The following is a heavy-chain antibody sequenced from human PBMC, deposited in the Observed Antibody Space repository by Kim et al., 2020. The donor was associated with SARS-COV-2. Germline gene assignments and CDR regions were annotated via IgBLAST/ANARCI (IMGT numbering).Heavy chain of an antibody. Sequence: ASVKVSCKASGYTFTSYAMNWVRQAPGQGIEWMGWINTNTGNPTYAQGFTGRFVFSLDTSVSTAYLQISSLKAEDTAVYYCARDKEGSSWYHDAFDIWGQGTMVTVAS. CDR2: INTNTGNP. CDR3: ARDKEGSSWYHDAFDI. V-gene: IGHV7-4-1*02. D-gene: IGHD6-13*01. CDR1: GYTFTSYA. J-gene: IGHJ3*02.